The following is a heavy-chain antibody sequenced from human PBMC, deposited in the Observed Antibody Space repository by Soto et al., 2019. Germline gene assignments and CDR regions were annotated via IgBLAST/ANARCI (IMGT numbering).Heavy chain of an antibody. CDR3: ARDRGVAPPVAGNTHYYYYMDV. CDR1: GYSFTNYG. CDR2: ITAYNGNT. J-gene: IGHJ6*03. V-gene: IGHV1-18*01. Sequence: QDQLVQSGVEVKKPGASVKVSCKASGYSFTNYGITWVRQAPGQGFESMGWITAYNGNTNYAQKLQGRGTMTTDASRSPACLELRSLRSDDTAVYYCARDRGVAPPVAGNTHYYYYMDVWGKGTTVTVSS. D-gene: IGHD6-19*01.